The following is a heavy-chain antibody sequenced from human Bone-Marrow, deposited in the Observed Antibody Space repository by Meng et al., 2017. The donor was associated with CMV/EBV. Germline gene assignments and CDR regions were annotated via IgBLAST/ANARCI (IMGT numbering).Heavy chain of an antibody. Sequence: GESLKISCAASGFTFSDYYMSWIRQAPGKGLEWVSYISSSGSTIYYADSVKGRFTISRDNAKNSLYLQMNSLRAGDTAVYYCARDGRRYNWNAPSPYYYYYGMDVWGQGTTVTVSS. CDR3: ARDGRRYNWNAPSPYYYYYGMDV. CDR2: ISSSGSTI. CDR1: GFTFSDYY. D-gene: IGHD1-20*01. J-gene: IGHJ6*02. V-gene: IGHV3-11*04.